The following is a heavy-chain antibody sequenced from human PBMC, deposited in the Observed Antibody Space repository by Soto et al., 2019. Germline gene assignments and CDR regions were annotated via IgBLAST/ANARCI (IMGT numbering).Heavy chain of an antibody. V-gene: IGHV1-46*01. J-gene: IGHJ6*02. CDR2: INPSGGST. D-gene: IGHD4-4*01. Sequence: ASVKVSCKASGYTFTSYYMHWVRQAPGQGLEWMGIINPSGGSTSYAQKFQGRVTMTRDTSTSTVYMELSSLRSEDTAVYYCARDAATVTTGDYYYGMDVWGQGTTVTVSS. CDR3: ARDAATVTTGDYYYGMDV. CDR1: GYTFTSYY.